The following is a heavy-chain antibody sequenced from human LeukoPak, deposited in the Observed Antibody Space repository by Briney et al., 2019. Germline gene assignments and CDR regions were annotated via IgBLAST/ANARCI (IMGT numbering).Heavy chain of an antibody. CDR2: ISPYSGNT. J-gene: IGHJ4*02. D-gene: IGHD3-22*01. CDR1: GYTFTNYG. CDR3: ARDQESFYYDSSGYYAY. V-gene: IGHV1-18*01. Sequence: ASVKVSCKASGYTFTNYGITWVRQAPGQGLELMGWISPYSGNTNYAQKLQGRVTMTTDTSTSTAYMELRSLRSDDTAVYYCARDQESFYYDSSGYYAYWGQGTLVTVSS.